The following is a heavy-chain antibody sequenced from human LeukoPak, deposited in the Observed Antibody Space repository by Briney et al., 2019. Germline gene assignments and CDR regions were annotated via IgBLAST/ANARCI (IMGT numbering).Heavy chain of an antibody. J-gene: IGHJ4*02. CDR1: GYSISRGYY. CDR3: ARAGWIITSGIDY. V-gene: IGHV4-38-2*01. D-gene: IGHD3-10*01. Sequence: SETLSLTCAVSGYSISRGYYWALIRQPPGKGLEWIGAVYHTGSTYYNPSLDSRVTISVDTSKNEFSLNLKSVTAADTAVYYCARAGWIITSGIDYWGQGALVTVSS. CDR2: VYHTGST.